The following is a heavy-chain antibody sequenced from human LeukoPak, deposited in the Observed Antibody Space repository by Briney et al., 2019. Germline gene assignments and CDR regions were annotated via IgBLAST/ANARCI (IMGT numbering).Heavy chain of an antibody. J-gene: IGHJ4*02. CDR1: GYSISRGYY. CDR3: ARAGWIITSGIDY. V-gene: IGHV4-38-2*01. D-gene: IGHD3-10*01. Sequence: SETLSLTCAVSGYSISRGYYWALIRQPPGKGLEWIGAVYHTGSTYYNPSLDSRVTISVDTSKNEFSLNLKSVTAADTAVYYCARAGWIITSGIDYWGQGALVTVSS. CDR2: VYHTGST.